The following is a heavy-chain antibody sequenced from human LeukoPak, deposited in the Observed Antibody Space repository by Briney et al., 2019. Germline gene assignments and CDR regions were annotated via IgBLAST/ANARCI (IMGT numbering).Heavy chain of an antibody. D-gene: IGHD1-26*01. CDR3: ARDRMYSGSYLIDY. CDR1: GFTFSSYW. CDR2: IKQDGREK. Sequence: GGSLRLSCAASGFTFSSYWMSWVRQAPGKGLEWVANIKQDGREKYYVGSVKGRFTTSRDNAKNSLYLQMNSLRAEDTAVYYCARDRMYSGSYLIDYWGQGTLVTVSS. V-gene: IGHV3-7*01. J-gene: IGHJ4*02.